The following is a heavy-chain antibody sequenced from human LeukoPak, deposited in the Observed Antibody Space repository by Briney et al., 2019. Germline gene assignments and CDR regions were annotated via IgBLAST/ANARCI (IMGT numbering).Heavy chain of an antibody. CDR2: INPDGSQK. V-gene: IGHV3-7*01. CDR3: AKLLGMVTTYDY. Sequence: GGSLTLSCEASGFTFSGNWMSWVRQAPGKGLEGVASINPDGSQKFYVDSVKGRFTISRDNTKTSLYLQMNSLGAEDTAMYYCAKLLGMVTTYDYWGQGTRVTVSS. J-gene: IGHJ4*02. D-gene: IGHD1-26*01. CDR1: GFTFSGNW.